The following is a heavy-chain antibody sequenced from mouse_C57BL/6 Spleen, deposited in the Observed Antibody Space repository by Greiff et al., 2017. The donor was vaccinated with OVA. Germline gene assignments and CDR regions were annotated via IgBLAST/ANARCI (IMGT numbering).Heavy chain of an antibody. D-gene: IGHD3-2*02. CDR1: GYTFTNYW. CDR3: ARGEAAQATGYFDY. CDR2: IYPGGGYT. J-gene: IGHJ2*01. V-gene: IGHV1-63*01. Sequence: VKLQESGAELVRPGTSVKMSCKASGYTFTNYWIGWAKQRPGHGLEWIGDIYPGGGYTNYNEKFKGKATLTADKSSSTAYMQFSSLTSEDSAIYYCARGEAAQATGYFDYWGQGTTLTVSS.